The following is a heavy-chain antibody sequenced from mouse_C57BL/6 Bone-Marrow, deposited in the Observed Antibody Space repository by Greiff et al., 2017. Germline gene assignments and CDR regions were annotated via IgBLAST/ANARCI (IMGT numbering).Heavy chain of an antibody. D-gene: IGHD1-1*01. CDR2: SRNKANDYTT. CDR1: GFTFSDFY. V-gene: IGHV7-1*01. Sequence: EVKLVESGGGLVQSGRSLRLSCATSGFTFSDFYMEWVRQAPGKGLEWIAASRNKANDYTTEYSASVKGRFIVSRDTSQSILYLQMNALRAEDTAIYYCARDALYGSSPAWCAYWGQGTLVTVSA. CDR3: ARDALYGSSPAWCAY. J-gene: IGHJ3*01.